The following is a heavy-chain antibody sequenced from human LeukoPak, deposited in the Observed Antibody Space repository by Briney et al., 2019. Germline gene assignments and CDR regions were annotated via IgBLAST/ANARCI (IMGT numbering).Heavy chain of an antibody. CDR2: IWPDGSNK. CDR1: GLTFNSYG. CDR3: ARDYCRTTSCLES. J-gene: IGHJ4*02. Sequence: GRSLRLSCAASGLTFNSYGMFWVRQAPGKGLEWVAFIWPDGSNKLYGDSVKGRFTISRDNSKNTVYLQVNSLRAEDTAVYYCARDYCRTTSCLESWGQGTLVTVSS. D-gene: IGHD2-2*01. V-gene: IGHV3-33*01.